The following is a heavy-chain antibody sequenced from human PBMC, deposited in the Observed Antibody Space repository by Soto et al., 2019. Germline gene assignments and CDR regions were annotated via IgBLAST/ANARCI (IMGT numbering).Heavy chain of an antibody. D-gene: IGHD5-18*01. CDR2: IYYSGST. J-gene: IGHJ4*02. Sequence: SETLSLTCTVSGGSISSYYWSWIRQPPGKGLEWIGYIYYSGSTNYDPSLKSRVTISVDTSKNQFSLKLSSVTAADTAVYYCARTLYSYGPRFDYWGQGTLVTVSS. CDR1: GGSISSYY. CDR3: ARTLYSYGPRFDY. V-gene: IGHV4-59*01.